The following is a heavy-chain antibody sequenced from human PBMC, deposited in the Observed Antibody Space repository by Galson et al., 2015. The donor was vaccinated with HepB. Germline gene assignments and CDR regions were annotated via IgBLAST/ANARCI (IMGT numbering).Heavy chain of an antibody. J-gene: IGHJ5*02. V-gene: IGHV3-30*03. CDR3: ARSEYSSSSPFDP. CDR2: ISYDGSNK. CDR1: GFTFSSYG. Sequence: SLRLSCAASGFTFSSYGMHWVRQAPGKGLEWVAVISYDGSNKYYADSVKGRFTISRDNSKNTLYLQMNSLRAEDTAVYYCARSEYSSSSPFDPWGQGTLVTVSS. D-gene: IGHD6-6*01.